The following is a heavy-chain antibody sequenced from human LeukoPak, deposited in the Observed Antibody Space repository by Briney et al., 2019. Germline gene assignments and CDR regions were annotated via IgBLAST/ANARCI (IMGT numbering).Heavy chain of an antibody. CDR2: INPSSGGT. J-gene: IGHJ4*02. CDR1: GYTFTGYY. D-gene: IGHD3-22*01. V-gene: IGHV1-2*02. CDR3: ARTGVYYDSKNRFDY. Sequence: ASVKVSCKASGYTFTGYYMHWVRQAPGQGLEWMGWINPSSGGTNYAQKFQGRVTMTRDTSISTAYMELSRLRSDDTAVYYCARTGVYYDSKNRFDYWGQGTLVTVSS.